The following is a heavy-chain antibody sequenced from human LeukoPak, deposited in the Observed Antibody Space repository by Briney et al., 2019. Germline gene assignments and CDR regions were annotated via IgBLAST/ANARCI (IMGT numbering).Heavy chain of an antibody. CDR3: ARAKAGSSSGFQYYFDY. D-gene: IGHD6-19*01. J-gene: IGHJ4*02. Sequence: SETLSPTCTVSGGSIGSYYWSWIRQPAGKGLEWIGRIYTSGSTNYNPSLKSRVTMSVDTSKNQFSLKLSSVTAADTAVYYCARAKAGSSSGFQYYFDYWGQGTLVTVSS. CDR1: GGSIGSYY. CDR2: IYTSGST. V-gene: IGHV4-4*07.